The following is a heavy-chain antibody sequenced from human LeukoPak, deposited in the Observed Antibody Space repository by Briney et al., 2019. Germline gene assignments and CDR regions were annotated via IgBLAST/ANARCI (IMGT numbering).Heavy chain of an antibody. CDR2: INPSGGST. CDR1: GYTYTSYY. J-gene: IGHJ4*02. D-gene: IGHD1-26*01. V-gene: IGHV1-46*01. CDR3: ASVGSGSYHLSPGDY. Sequence: ASVKVSCKASGYTYTSYYMHWVRQAPGQGLEWMGIINPSGGSTSYAQEFQGRVTMTRDTSTSTVYMELSSLRSEDTAVYYCASVGSGSYHLSPGDYWGQGTLVTVSS.